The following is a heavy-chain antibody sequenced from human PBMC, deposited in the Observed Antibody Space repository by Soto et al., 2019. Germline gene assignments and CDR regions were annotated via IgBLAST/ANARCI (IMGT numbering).Heavy chain of an antibody. CDR2: ISGSGGST. Sequence: VGSLRLSCAASGFTFSSYAMSWVRQAPGKGLEWVSAISGSGGSTYYADSVKGRFTISRDNSKNTLYLQMNSLRAEDTAVYYCASGYSSYYYYYYYMDVWGKGTTVTVSS. J-gene: IGHJ6*03. CDR1: GFTFSSYA. CDR3: ASGYSSYYYYYYYMDV. V-gene: IGHV3-23*01. D-gene: IGHD3-9*01.